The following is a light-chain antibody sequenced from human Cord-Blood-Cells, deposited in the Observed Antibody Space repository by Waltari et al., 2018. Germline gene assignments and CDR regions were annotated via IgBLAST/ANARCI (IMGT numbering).Light chain of an antibody. V-gene: IGLV2-14*01. CDR1: SSDVGGYNY. CDR3: SSYTSSSTWV. CDR2: DVR. Sequence: QSALTQPASVSGSPGQSITISCTGTSSDVGGYNYVSWYQQHPGKAPKLMIFDVRKRPSGVSTRFSGSRSGKTASLAISGLQAEDEADYYCSSYTSSSTWVFGGGTKLTVL. J-gene: IGLJ3*02.